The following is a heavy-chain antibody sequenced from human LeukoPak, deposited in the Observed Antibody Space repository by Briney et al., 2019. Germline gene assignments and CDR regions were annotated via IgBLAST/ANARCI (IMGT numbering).Heavy chain of an antibody. CDR2: IYYSGST. Sequence: PSETLSLTCTVSGGSISSSSYYWGWIRQPPGKGLEWIGSIYYSGSTYYNPSLKSRVTISVDTSKNQFSLKLSSVTATDTAVFYCAGQYTGIDYWGQGSLVTVSS. J-gene: IGHJ4*02. V-gene: IGHV4-39*01. CDR1: GGSISSSSYY. D-gene: IGHD2-2*02. CDR3: AGQYTGIDY.